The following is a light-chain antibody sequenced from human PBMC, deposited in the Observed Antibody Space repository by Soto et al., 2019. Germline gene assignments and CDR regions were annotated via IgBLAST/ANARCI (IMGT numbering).Light chain of an antibody. V-gene: IGKV3-15*01. Sequence: EMVLTQSPATLSVSPGERITLSCRASRSISTNLAWYQQKPGQAPRLLIYGASTLATGVPPRLSGRGSGTEFTLTISSLQSEDFAVYYCQPHNNWPVVTFGGGTKVEIK. CDR2: GAS. CDR1: RSISTN. CDR3: QPHNNWPVVT. J-gene: IGKJ4*01.